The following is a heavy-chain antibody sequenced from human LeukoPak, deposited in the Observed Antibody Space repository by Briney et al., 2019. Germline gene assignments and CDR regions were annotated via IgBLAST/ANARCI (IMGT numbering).Heavy chain of an antibody. CDR1: GYTFTSYD. CDR2: MNPNSGNT. CDR3: ARDSGYDSLDYYGMDV. Sequence: ASVKVSCKASGYTFTSYDINWVRQATGQGLEWMGWMNPNSGNTGYAQKFQGRVTMTRNTSISTAYMELSSLRSEDTAVYYCARDSGYDSLDYYGMDVWGQGTTVTVSS. D-gene: IGHD5-12*01. J-gene: IGHJ6*02. V-gene: IGHV1-8*01.